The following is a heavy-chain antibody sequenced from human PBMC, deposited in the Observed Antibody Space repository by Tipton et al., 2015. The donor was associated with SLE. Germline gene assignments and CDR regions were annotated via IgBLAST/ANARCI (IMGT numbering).Heavy chain of an antibody. Sequence: SLRLSCAASGFTFDDYAMHWVRQAPGKGLEWVSGISWNSGSIGYADSVKGRFTISRDNAKNSLYLQMNSLRAEDTALYYCATAPRGATDAFDIWGQGTMVTVSS. J-gene: IGHJ3*02. CDR2: ISWNSGSI. V-gene: IGHV3-9*01. D-gene: IGHD1-26*01. CDR3: ATAPRGATDAFDI. CDR1: GFTFDDYA.